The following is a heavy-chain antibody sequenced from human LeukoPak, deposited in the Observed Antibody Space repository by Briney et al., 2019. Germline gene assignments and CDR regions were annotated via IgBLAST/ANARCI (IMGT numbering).Heavy chain of an antibody. CDR3: ATDVPAVTIFGY. J-gene: IGHJ4*02. CDR2: INSDGSSP. D-gene: IGHD2-2*01. CDR1: GFTFSTYW. V-gene: IGHV3-74*01. Sequence: GGSLTLSCAASGFTFSTYWMHWVRQAPGTGLVGVSLINSDGSSPNYVDSVKGRFTISRDNAKNTLYLQMNSLRAEDTAVYYCATDVPAVTIFGYWGQGTLVTVSS.